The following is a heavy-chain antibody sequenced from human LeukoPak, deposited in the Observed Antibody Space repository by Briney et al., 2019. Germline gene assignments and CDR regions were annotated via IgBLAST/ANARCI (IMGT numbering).Heavy chain of an antibody. Sequence: PGRSLRLSCAASGFTLSRYGMHWVRQAPGKGLEWVAVISYDGSNKYYADSVKGRFTISRDNSKNTLYLQMNSLRAEGTAVYYCAKDFSSGSSGAFGMDVWGQGTTVTVSS. D-gene: IGHD3-10*01. CDR2: ISYDGSNK. CDR1: GFTLSRYG. V-gene: IGHV3-30*18. CDR3: AKDFSSGSSGAFGMDV. J-gene: IGHJ6*02.